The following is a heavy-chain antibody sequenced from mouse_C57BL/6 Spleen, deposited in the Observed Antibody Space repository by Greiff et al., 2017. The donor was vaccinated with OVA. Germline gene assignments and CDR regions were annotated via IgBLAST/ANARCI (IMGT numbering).Heavy chain of an antibody. CDR2: ISDGGSYT. V-gene: IGHV5-4*01. Sequence: EVKVVESGGGLVKPGGSLKLSCAASGFTFSSYAMSWVRQTPEKRLEWVATISDGGSYTYYPDNVKGRFTISRDNAKNNLYLQMSHLKSEDTAMYYCARDQVIYYDYGYFDVWGTGTTVTVSS. D-gene: IGHD2-4*01. CDR3: ARDQVIYYDYGYFDV. J-gene: IGHJ1*03. CDR1: GFTFSSYA.